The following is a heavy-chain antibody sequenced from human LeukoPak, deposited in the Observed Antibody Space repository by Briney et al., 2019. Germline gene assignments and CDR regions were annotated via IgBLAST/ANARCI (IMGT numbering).Heavy chain of an antibody. Sequence: ASVKVSCKASGYTFTGYYMQWVRQAPGQGLEWMGWINPNSGDTNYAQDFHGRVTMTSDTSISTAYMELSRLRSDDTAVYYCARALSYLFYFDYWGQGTLVTVSS. D-gene: IGHD3-16*02. V-gene: IGHV1-2*02. CDR1: GYTFTGYY. CDR2: INPNSGDT. J-gene: IGHJ4*02. CDR3: ARALSYLFYFDY.